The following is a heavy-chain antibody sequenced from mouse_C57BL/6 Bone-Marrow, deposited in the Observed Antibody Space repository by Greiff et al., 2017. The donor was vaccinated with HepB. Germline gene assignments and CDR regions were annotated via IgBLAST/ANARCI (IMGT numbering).Heavy chain of an antibody. CDR2: IYPGDGDT. D-gene: IGHD2-5*01. CDR3: ARDPYSNHYYAMDY. CDR1: GYAFSSSW. V-gene: IGHV1-82*01. Sequence: QVQLQQSGPELVKPGASVKISCKASGYAFSSSWMNWVKQRPGKGLEWIGRIYPGDGDTNYNGKFKGKATLTADKSSSTAYMQLSSLTSEDSAVYFCARDPYSNHYYAMDYWGQGTSVTVSS. J-gene: IGHJ4*01.